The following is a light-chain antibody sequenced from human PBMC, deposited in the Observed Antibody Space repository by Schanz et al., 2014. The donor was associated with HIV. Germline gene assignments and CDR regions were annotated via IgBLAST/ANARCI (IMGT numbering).Light chain of an antibody. J-gene: IGLJ2*01. CDR3: SSYTSSSTPVV. CDR1: NSDVGDYYY. CDR2: DVS. Sequence: QSALTQPRSVSGSPGQSVTISCTGTNSDVGDYYYVSWYQHHPGRAPKLMIYDVSFRPSGVPDRFSGSKSGNTASLTISGLQAEDEADYYCSSYTSSSTPVVFGGGTKLTVL. V-gene: IGLV2-11*01.